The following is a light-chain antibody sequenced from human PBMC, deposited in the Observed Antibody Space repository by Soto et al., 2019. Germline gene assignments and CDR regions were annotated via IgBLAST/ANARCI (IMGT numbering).Light chain of an antibody. J-gene: IGKJ1*01. CDR2: AIS. Sequence: AVQMTQYPSSLSASVGDRVTITCRASQAIRNDLGWYQQKPGKAPRLLIYAISTLHSGVPSRFNGSGSGTDFTLTISSLQPEDFATYYCLQDNNYPWTFGQGTRVEIK. CDR1: QAIRND. CDR3: LQDNNYPWT. V-gene: IGKV1-6*01.